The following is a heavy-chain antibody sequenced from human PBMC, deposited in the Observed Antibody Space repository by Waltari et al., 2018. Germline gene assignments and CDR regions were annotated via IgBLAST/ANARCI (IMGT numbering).Heavy chain of an antibody. Sequence: EVQLEVSGGGLLKPGGSLRLSCAASVFSFSNAWMNWVRQAPGKGLEWVGRIKSKAHGGTTDYAAPLKGRFTISRDDSKNTLYLQLNSLKTEDTAVYYCTAGILGSGGVDIWGQGTTVTVSS. CDR1: VFSFSNAW. CDR2: IKSKAHGGTT. V-gene: IGHV3-15*01. CDR3: TAGILGSGGVDI. J-gene: IGHJ6*02. D-gene: IGHD3-9*01.